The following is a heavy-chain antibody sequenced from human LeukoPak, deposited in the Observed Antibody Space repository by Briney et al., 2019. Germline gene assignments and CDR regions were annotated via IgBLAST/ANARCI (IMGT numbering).Heavy chain of an antibody. CDR2: IYHSGST. Sequence: PSETLSLTCAVSGYSISSGYYWGWIRQPPGKGLEWIGSIYHSGSTYYNPSLESRVTISVDTSKNQFSLKLSSVTAADTAVYYCARHVDENWFDPWGQGTLVTVSS. D-gene: IGHD5-24*01. J-gene: IGHJ5*02. CDR3: ARHVDENWFDP. V-gene: IGHV4-38-2*01. CDR1: GYSISSGYY.